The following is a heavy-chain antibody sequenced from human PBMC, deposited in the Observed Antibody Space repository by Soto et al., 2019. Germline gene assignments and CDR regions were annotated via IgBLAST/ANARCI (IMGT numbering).Heavy chain of an antibody. CDR2: INPSGGST. J-gene: IGHJ4*02. V-gene: IGHV1-46*01. CDR1: GYTFTSYY. CDR3: ARTLSRRPPFDY. Sequence: ASVKVSCKASGYTFTSYYMHWVRQTPGQGLEWMGIINPSGGSTSYAQKFQGRVTMTRDTSTSTVYMELSSLRSEDTAVYYCARTLSRRPPFDYWGQGTPVTVSS.